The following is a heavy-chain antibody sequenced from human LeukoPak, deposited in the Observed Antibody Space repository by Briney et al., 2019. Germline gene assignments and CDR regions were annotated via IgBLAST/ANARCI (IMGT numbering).Heavy chain of an antibody. Sequence: GALRLSCAPSGFTFSRYAMSWVRQAPGKGLEWVSSVSTDGDTYYTDSVKGRFTISRDVSRNTLFLQMISLRADDTALYYCARSRSGSVAGTSDYWGQGTLVIVSS. J-gene: IGHJ4*02. CDR3: ARSRSGSVAGTSDY. D-gene: IGHD6-19*01. V-gene: IGHV3-23*01. CDR2: VSTDGDT. CDR1: GFTFSRYA.